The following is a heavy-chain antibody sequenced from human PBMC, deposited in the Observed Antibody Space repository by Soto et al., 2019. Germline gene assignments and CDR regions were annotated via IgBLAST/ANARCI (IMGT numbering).Heavy chain of an antibody. D-gene: IGHD3-22*01. CDR2: IYHSGST. Sequence: SETLSLTCAVSGGSISSSNWWSWVRQPPGKGLEWIGEIYHSGSTNYNPSLKSRVTISVDKSKNQFSLKLSSVTAADTAVYYCARGSSGYNWDYYYGTDVWGQGTTVTVSS. J-gene: IGHJ6*02. CDR1: GGSISSSNW. V-gene: IGHV4-4*02. CDR3: ARGSSGYNWDYYYGTDV.